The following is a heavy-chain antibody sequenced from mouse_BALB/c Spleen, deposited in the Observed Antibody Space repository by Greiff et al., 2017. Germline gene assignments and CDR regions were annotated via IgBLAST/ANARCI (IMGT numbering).Heavy chain of an antibody. CDR3: ARGGYDGY. V-gene: IGHV1-87*01. J-gene: IGHJ2*01. CDR1: GYTFTSYW. CDR2: IYPGDGDT. D-gene: IGHD2-14*01. Sequence: VQLQQSGAELARPGASVKLSCKASGYTFTSYWMQWVKQRPGQGLEWIGAIYPGDGDTRYTQKFKGKATLTADKSSSTAYMQLSSLASEDSAVYYCARGGYDGYWGQGTTLTVSS.